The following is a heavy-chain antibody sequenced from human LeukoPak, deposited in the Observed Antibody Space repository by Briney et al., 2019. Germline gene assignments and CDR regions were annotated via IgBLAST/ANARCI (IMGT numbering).Heavy chain of an antibody. V-gene: IGHV4-59*01. J-gene: IGHJ6*02. CDR3: AREPSQSTTWGKNYYYYGMDV. Sequence: SETLSLTCTVSGGSISSYYWSWIRQPPGKGLEWIGYIYYSGSTNYNPSLKSRVTISVDTSKNQFSLKPSSVTAADTAVYYCAREPSQSTTWGKNYYYYGMDVWGQGTTVTVSS. D-gene: IGHD3-16*01. CDR1: GGSISSYY. CDR2: IYYSGST.